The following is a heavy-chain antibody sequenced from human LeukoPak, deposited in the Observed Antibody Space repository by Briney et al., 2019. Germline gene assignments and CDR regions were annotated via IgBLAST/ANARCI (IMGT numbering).Heavy chain of an antibody. Sequence: PGGSLRLSCEASGFTFNSYAMSWVRQAPGKGLEWVSTIGGGGENTYYADSVKGRFTISRDNSKNTLYLQKSSLRAEDTAVYFCAKVLTGSQDYWGQGTLVTVSS. CDR1: GFTFNSYA. V-gene: IGHV3-23*01. CDR3: AKVLTGSQDY. D-gene: IGHD7-27*01. J-gene: IGHJ4*02. CDR2: IGGGGENT.